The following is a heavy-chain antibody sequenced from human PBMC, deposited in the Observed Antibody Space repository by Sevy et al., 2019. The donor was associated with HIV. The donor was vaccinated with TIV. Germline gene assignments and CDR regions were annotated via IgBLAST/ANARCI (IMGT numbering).Heavy chain of an antibody. V-gene: IGHV3-48*02. CDR1: GFTFSSYS. CDR3: VREYYYDSSGYGY. J-gene: IGHJ4*02. CDR2: ISSSSSTI. D-gene: IGHD3-22*01. Sequence: GGSLRLSCAASGFTFSSYSMNWVRQAPGKGLEWVSYISSSSSTIYYADSVKGRFTISRDNAKNSLYLQMNIRRDEDAAVYYCVREYYYDSSGYGYWGQGTLVTVSS.